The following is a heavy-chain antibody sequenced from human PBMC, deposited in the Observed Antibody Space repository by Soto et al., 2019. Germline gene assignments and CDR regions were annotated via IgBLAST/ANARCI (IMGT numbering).Heavy chain of an antibody. J-gene: IGHJ4*02. V-gene: IGHV4-4*02. D-gene: IGHD5-12*01. CDR3: ARDRKGGYDAPDEYYFDY. CDR1: GGSVCSSNW. CDR2: IYHSGST. Sequence: PSETLSLTCAVSGGSVCSSNWWSWVRPPPGKGLEWIGEIYHSGSTNYNPSLKSRVTISVDKSKNQFSLKLSSVTAADTAVHYCARDRKGGYDAPDEYYFDYWGQGTLVTVSS.